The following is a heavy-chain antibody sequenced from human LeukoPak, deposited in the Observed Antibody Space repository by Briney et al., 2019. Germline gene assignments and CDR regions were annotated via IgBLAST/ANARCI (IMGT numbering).Heavy chain of an antibody. CDR1: GFTFSSYG. Sequence: GGSLRLSCAASGFTFSSYGMHWVRQAPGKGLEWVAVISYDGSNKYYADSVKGRFTISRDNSKNTLYLQMNSLRAEDTAVYYCARVGRDYYDSSGEWFDPWGQGTLVTVSS. D-gene: IGHD3-22*01. V-gene: IGHV3-30*03. J-gene: IGHJ5*02. CDR3: ARVGRDYYDSSGEWFDP. CDR2: ISYDGSNK.